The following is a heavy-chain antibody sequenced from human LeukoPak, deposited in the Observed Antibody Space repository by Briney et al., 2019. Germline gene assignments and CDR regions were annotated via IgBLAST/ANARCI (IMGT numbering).Heavy chain of an antibody. V-gene: IGHV1-2*02. CDR3: ARDVVLEHPYYYYGMDV. J-gene: IGHJ6*02. D-gene: IGHD1/OR15-1a*01. Sequence: ASVKVSCKASGYTFTGYYMHWVRQAPGQGLEWMGWINPNSGGTNYAQKFQGRVTMTRDTSISTAYMELSRLRSDDTAVYYCARDVVLEHPYYYYGMDVWGQGTTVTVSS. CDR2: INPNSGGT. CDR1: GYTFTGYY.